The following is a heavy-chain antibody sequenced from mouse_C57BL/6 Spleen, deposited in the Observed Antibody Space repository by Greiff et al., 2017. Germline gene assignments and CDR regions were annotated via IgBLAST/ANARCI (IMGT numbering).Heavy chain of an antibody. J-gene: IGHJ2*01. Sequence: EVHLVESGAELVRPGASVKLSCTASGFNIKDDYMHWVKQRPEQGLEWIGWIDPENGDTEYASKFQGKATITADTSSNTAYLQLSSLTSEDTAVYYCTTPLLDDYDTYWGQGTTLTVSS. CDR1: GFNIKDDY. V-gene: IGHV14-4*01. CDR2: IDPENGDT. D-gene: IGHD2-4*01. CDR3: TTPLLDDYDTY.